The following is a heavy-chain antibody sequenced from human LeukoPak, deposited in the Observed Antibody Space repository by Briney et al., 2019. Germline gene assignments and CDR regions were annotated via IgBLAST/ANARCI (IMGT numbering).Heavy chain of an antibody. D-gene: IGHD6-19*01. Sequence: ASVKVSCKTSGHTFTGYYMNWVRQAPGQGLEWMGRISPNSGDTSYAQKLQGRVTMTTDTSTSTAYMELRSLRSDDTAVYYCARDPMVKARIAVAGTRGDYWGQGTLVTVSS. J-gene: IGHJ4*02. CDR3: ARDPMVKARIAVAGTRGDY. CDR1: GHTFTGYY. V-gene: IGHV1-18*04. CDR2: ISPNSGDT.